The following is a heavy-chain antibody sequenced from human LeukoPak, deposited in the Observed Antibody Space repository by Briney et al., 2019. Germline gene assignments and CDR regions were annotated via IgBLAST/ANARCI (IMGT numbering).Heavy chain of an antibody. CDR3: ARVRAAAGGDYFDY. CDR1: GGSISSDY. D-gene: IGHD6-13*01. CDR2: LSYSGST. Sequence: SETLSLTCTVSGGSISSDYWSWIRQPPGKGLEWVGYLSYSGSTNYNPSLKSAVTISVDTSKNQFSLRLNSVTAADTAVYYCARVRAAAGGDYFDYWGQGTLVTVSS. V-gene: IGHV4-59*01. J-gene: IGHJ4*02.